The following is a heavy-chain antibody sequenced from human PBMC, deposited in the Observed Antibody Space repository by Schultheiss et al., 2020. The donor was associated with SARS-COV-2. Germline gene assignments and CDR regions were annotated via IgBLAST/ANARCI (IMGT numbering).Heavy chain of an antibody. CDR2: INHSGST. CDR1: GGSFSGYY. D-gene: IGHD6-19*01. J-gene: IGHJ4*02. V-gene: IGHV4-34*01. Sequence: SETLSLTCAVYGGSFSGYYWSWIRQPPGKGLEWIGEINHSGSTNYNPSLKSRVTISVDTSKNQFSLKLSSVTAADTAVYYCARAPRGGGSGWYLFYFDYWGQGTLVTVSS. CDR3: ARAPRGGGSGWYLFYFDY.